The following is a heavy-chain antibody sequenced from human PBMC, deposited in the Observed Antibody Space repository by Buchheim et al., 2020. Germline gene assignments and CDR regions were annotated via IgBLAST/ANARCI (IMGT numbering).Heavy chain of an antibody. Sequence: EVQLVESGGGSVQPGGSLRLSCAASGFTFSSYCMHWVRQAPGKGLVWVSRLSSDGTSTKYADSVKGRFTISRDNAKNTLYLHMNNLRAEDTAIYYCTREAVTNFWYFDLWGRGTL. CDR1: GFTFSSYC. V-gene: IGHV3-74*01. CDR3: TREAVTNFWYFDL. J-gene: IGHJ2*01. CDR2: LSSDGTST. D-gene: IGHD4-23*01.